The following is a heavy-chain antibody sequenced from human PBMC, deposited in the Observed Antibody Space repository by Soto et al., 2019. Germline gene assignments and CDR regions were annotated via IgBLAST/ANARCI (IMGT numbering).Heavy chain of an antibody. Sequence: QVQLVESGGGVVQPGRSLRLSCAASGFTFSSYGMHWVRQAPGKGLEWVAVIWYDGSNKYYADSVKGRFTISRDNSKNTLYLQMNSLRAEDTAGYYCARGPLGLGGEDYWGQGTLVTVSS. D-gene: IGHD3-16*01. CDR2: IWYDGSNK. J-gene: IGHJ4*02. CDR1: GFTFSSYG. CDR3: ARGPLGLGGEDY. V-gene: IGHV3-33*01.